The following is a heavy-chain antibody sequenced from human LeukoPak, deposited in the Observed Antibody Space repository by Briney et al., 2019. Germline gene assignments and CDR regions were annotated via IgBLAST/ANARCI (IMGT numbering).Heavy chain of an antibody. Sequence: GGSLRLSCAASGFTFSSYGIHWVRQAPGKGLEWVTFILYDGSDKYYADSVKGRFSISRDNSKNTLYLQMNSLRPEDTAVYYCARGGTGHYYSSGTYYQSYYFDYWGQGSLVTVSS. D-gene: IGHD3-10*01. J-gene: IGHJ4*02. CDR2: ILYDGSDK. CDR3: ARGGTGHYYSSGTYYQSYYFDY. V-gene: IGHV3-30*02. CDR1: GFTFSSYG.